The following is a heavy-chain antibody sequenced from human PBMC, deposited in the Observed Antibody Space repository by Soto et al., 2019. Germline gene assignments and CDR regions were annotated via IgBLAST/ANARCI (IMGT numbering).Heavy chain of an antibody. D-gene: IGHD1-26*01. CDR3: AKVTRIVGALDY. CDR1: GFTVSSNY. V-gene: IGHV3-53*02. Sequence: EVQLVETGGGLIQPGGSLRLSCAASGFTVSSNYMSWVRQAPGKGLEWVSVIYSGGSTYYADSVKGRFTISRDNSKNTVYLQKNSLRAEDTAVDYWAKVTRIVGALDYWGQGTLVTVSS. CDR2: IYSGGST. J-gene: IGHJ4*02.